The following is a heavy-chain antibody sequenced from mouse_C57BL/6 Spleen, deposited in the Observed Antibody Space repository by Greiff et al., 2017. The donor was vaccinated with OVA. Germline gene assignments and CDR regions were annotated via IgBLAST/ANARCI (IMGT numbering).Heavy chain of an antibody. CDR2: ISSGSSTI. CDR1: GFTFSDYG. V-gene: IGHV5-17*01. CDR3: ARPGYYGNYWYFDV. Sequence: EVKLVESGGGLVKPGGSLKLSCAASGFTFSDYGMPWVRQAPEKGLEWVAYISSGSSTIYYADTVKGRFTISRDNAKNTLFLQMTSLRSEDTAMYYCARPGYYGNYWYFDVWGTGTTVTVSS. J-gene: IGHJ1*03. D-gene: IGHD2-1*01.